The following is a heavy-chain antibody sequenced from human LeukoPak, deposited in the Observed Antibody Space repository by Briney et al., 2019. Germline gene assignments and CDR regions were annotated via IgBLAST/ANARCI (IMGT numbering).Heavy chain of an antibody. Sequence: GGSLRLSCAASGFTFDDYGMSWVRQAPGKGLGWVSGINWNGGSTGYADSVKGRFTISRDNAKNSLYLQMNSLRAEDTALYYCARVGPTYHDFWSGYFCCWGQETLVTVSS. V-gene: IGHV3-20*04. D-gene: IGHD3-3*01. J-gene: IGHJ4*02. CDR1: GFTFDDYG. CDR2: INWNGGST. CDR3: ARVGPTYHDFWSGYFCC.